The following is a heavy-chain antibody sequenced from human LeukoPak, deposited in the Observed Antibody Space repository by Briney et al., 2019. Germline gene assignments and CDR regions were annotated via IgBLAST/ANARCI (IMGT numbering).Heavy chain of an antibody. D-gene: IGHD6-19*01. Sequence: SETLSPTCTVSGGSISSSSYYWGWLRQPPGKGLEWIGSIYYSGSTYYNPSLKSRVTISVDTSKNQFSLKLSSVTAADTAVYYCARSMDPGLGYMDVWGKGTTVTVSS. J-gene: IGHJ6*03. CDR2: IYYSGST. V-gene: IGHV4-39*01. CDR1: GGSISSSSYY. CDR3: ARSMDPGLGYMDV.